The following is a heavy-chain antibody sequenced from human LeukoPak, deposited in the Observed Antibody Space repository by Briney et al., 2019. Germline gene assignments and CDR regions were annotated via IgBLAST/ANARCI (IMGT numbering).Heavy chain of an antibody. CDR3: ARPGVGSGRYGAFDI. J-gene: IGHJ3*02. Sequence: SETLSLTCTVSGGSISRYYWSWIRQPPGKGLEWIGYVYYDGSTNYNPSLKSRVTISVDTSKNQFSLKLSSVTAAGTAVYYCARPGVGSGRYGAFDIWGQGTMVTVSS. D-gene: IGHD5-18*01. V-gene: IGHV4-59*08. CDR2: VYYDGST. CDR1: GGSISRYY.